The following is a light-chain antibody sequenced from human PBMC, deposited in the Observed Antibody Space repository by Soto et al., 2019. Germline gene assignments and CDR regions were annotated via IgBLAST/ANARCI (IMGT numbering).Light chain of an antibody. V-gene: IGKV3-20*01. Sequence: EIVLTQSPGTLSLSPGERATLSCRASQSVRDSHHAWYQQKPGQAPSLLIYETSSRATGIPDRFRGSGAGTEVALTITRVEPEDVAMYFCQQYCSSPGTFGQGTKVEI. CDR2: ETS. CDR3: QQYCSSPGT. CDR1: QSVRDSH. J-gene: IGKJ1*01.